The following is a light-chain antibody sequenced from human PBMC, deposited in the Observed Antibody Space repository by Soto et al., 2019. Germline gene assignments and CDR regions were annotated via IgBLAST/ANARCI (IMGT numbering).Light chain of an antibody. J-gene: IGKJ1*01. CDR2: GVS. CDR1: QSVSSSY. Sequence: EIVLTQSPGTLSLSQGERATLSCRASQSVSSSYLAWYQQKPGQAPRLLIHGVSTRATGIPDRFSGSGSGTGFILAIRRLEPEDFAVYYCQQYDTSPPTFGQGTKVDIK. CDR3: QQYDTSPPT. V-gene: IGKV3-20*01.